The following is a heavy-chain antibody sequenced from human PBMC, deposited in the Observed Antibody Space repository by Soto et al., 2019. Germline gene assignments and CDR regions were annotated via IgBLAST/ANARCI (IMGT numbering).Heavy chain of an antibody. CDR3: AKDKNSNYGMARNYYGMDV. V-gene: IGHV3-23*01. D-gene: IGHD4-4*01. CDR1: GFTVSSYA. Sequence: GGSLRLSCAASGFTVSSYAMSWVRQDPGKGLEWVSAISGSGGSTYYADSVKGRFTISRDNSKNTLYLQMNSLRAEDTAVYYCAKDKNSNYGMARNYYGMDVWGQGTTVTVSS. CDR2: ISGSGGST. J-gene: IGHJ6*02.